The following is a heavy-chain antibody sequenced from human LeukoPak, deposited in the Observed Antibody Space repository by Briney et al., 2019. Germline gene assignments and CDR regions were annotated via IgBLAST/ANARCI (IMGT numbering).Heavy chain of an antibody. CDR1: GFTFSSYE. D-gene: IGHD1-26*01. Sequence: GGSLRLSCAASGFTFSSYEMNWVRQAPGKGLEWVSYISSSGSTIYYADSVKGRFTISRDNSKNTLYLQMNSLRGEDTAVYYCAKDSLRERIVGSTTRGVNDYWGQGTLVTVSS. V-gene: IGHV3-48*03. CDR3: AKDSLRERIVGSTTRGVNDY. CDR2: ISSSGSTI. J-gene: IGHJ4*02.